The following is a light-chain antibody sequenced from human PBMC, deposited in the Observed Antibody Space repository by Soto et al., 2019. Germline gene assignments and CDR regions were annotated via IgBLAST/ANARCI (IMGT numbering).Light chain of an antibody. Sequence: QSVLTQPPSVSGAPGQRVTISCTGSSSNIGAGYDVHWYQQFPGTAPKVLIYANSNRPSGVPDRFSGSRSGTSASLAITGLQAEDEADYYCQSYDSSLRGSYVFGAGTKLIVL. CDR1: SSNIGAGYD. V-gene: IGLV1-40*01. CDR3: QSYDSSLRGSYV. J-gene: IGLJ1*01. CDR2: ANS.